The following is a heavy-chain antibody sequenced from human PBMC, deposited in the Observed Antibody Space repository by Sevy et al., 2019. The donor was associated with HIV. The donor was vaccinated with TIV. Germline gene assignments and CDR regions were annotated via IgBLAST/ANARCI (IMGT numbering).Heavy chain of an antibody. Sequence: GGSLRLSCAASGFTFSSYAMSWVRQAPGKGLEWVSSISGSGGSTYYADSLKGQFPISRENSKNTLYLQVNSLRVEDTAVYYCAKNPGVGSYYYMDVWGKGTTVTVSS. CDR1: GFTFSSYA. V-gene: IGHV3-23*01. J-gene: IGHJ6*03. CDR2: ISGSGGST. D-gene: IGHD1-26*01. CDR3: AKNPGVGSYYYMDV.